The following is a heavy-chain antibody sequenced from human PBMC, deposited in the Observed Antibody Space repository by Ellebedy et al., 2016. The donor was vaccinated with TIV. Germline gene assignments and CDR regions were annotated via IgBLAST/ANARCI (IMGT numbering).Heavy chain of an antibody. CDR3: ARDGAYTYGVLDY. CDR1: GVTFSSYA. CDR2: IIPIFGTV. Sequence: SVKVSXXASGVTFSSYAITWVRQAPGQGLEWMGRIIPIFGTVNYAQSFEGRVTITADKSTNVAYMELSGLTSEDTAMYYCARDGAYTYGVLDYWGQGILVTVSS. J-gene: IGHJ4*02. V-gene: IGHV1-69*06. D-gene: IGHD5-18*01.